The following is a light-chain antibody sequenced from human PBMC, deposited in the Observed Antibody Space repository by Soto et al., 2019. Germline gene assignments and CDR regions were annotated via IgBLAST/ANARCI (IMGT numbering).Light chain of an antibody. Sequence: NFMLTQPHSVSESPGKTVTISCTRSSGNIVSNYVQWYQQRPGISPTTVIYEDDDRPSGVPDRFSASIDTSSNSASLTISGLKTEDEADYVCQSYDADILIFGGGTKLTVL. CDR3: QSYDADILI. CDR2: EDD. V-gene: IGLV6-57*01. J-gene: IGLJ2*01. CDR1: SGNIVSNY.